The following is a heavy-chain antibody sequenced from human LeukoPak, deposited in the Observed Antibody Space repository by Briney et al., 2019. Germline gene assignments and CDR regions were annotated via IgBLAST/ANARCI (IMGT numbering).Heavy chain of an antibody. D-gene: IGHD2-8*01. Sequence: SETLSLTCTVSGGSISNYYWSWIRQPPGKGLEWIGNIYYSGSTNYNPSLKSRVTMSVDTSKNQFSLKLSSVTAADTAVYYCASLPFCSHGLRYTHHYFDYWGQGTQVTVSS. J-gene: IGHJ4*02. CDR2: IYYSGST. CDR1: GGSISNYY. V-gene: IGHV4-59*08. CDR3: ASLPFCSHGLRYTHHYFDY.